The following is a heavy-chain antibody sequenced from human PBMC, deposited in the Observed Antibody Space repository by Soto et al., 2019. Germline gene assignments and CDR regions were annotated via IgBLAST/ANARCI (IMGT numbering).Heavy chain of an antibody. CDR2: ISGSGGDT. CDR1: GFTFSSYA. Sequence: GGSLRLSCAASGFTFSSYAMTWVRQAPGKGLEWVSSISGSGGDTYYADSVKGRFTISRDISKNILYLQMNSLRAEDTAVYYCAKDFSSSYYAIDYWGQGPLVTVSS. D-gene: IGHD3-22*01. V-gene: IGHV3-23*01. CDR3: AKDFSSSYYAIDY. J-gene: IGHJ4*02.